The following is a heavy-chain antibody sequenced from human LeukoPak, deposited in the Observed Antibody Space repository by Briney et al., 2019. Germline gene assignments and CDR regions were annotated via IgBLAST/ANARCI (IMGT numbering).Heavy chain of an antibody. Sequence: ASVKASCKASGYTFSSYVMHWVRQAPGQRLEWMGWINAGNGNTKYSQKFQGRVTISRDTSASTAYMDLSSLRSEDTAVYYCARDPPHLCSSTSCFGDYWGQGTLVTVSS. CDR1: GYTFSSYV. CDR3: ARDPPHLCSSTSCFGDY. J-gene: IGHJ4*02. CDR2: INAGNGNT. D-gene: IGHD2-2*01. V-gene: IGHV1-3*01.